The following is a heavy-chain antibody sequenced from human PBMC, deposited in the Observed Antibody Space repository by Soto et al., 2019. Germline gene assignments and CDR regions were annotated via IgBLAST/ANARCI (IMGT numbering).Heavy chain of an antibody. Sequence: GGSLRLSCAASGFTVSSNYMSWVRQAPGKGLEWVSVIYSGGSTYYADSVKGRFTISRDNSKNTLYLQMNSLRAEDTAVYYCARDASLDSTMVRGHPRITRNAFDIWGQGTMVTVSS. J-gene: IGHJ3*02. V-gene: IGHV3-66*01. CDR2: IYSGGST. CDR1: GFTVSSNY. CDR3: ARDASLDSTMVRGHPRITRNAFDI. D-gene: IGHD3-10*01.